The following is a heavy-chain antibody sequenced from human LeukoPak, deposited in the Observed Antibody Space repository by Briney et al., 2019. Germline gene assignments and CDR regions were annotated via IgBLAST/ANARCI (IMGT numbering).Heavy chain of an antibody. V-gene: IGHV4-59*11. CDR2: IHYSGST. CDR3: ARVGTSRTYYYYYYYMDV. D-gene: IGHD2-2*01. CDR1: GGSISSHY. J-gene: IGHJ6*03. Sequence: NPSETLSLTCTVSGGSISSHYWSWIRQPPGKGLEWIGYIHYSGSTNYNPSLKSQVTISVDTSKNHFSLKLSSVTAADTAVYYCARVGTSRTYYYYYYYMDVWGKGTTVTVSS.